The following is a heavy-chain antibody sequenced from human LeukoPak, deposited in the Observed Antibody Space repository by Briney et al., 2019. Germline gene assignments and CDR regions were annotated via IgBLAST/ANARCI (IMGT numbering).Heavy chain of an antibody. V-gene: IGHV4-39*01. CDR1: GGSIRSSYYY. J-gene: IGHJ4*02. D-gene: IGHD4-17*01. CDR2: IYDSGST. Sequence: KASETLSLTCTVSGGSIRSSYYYWGWIRQPPGKGLEWIGSIYDSGSTYYNPSLKSRVTISVDTSKNQFSLKLNSVTAADTAVYYCARRRLRPSIIIDYWGQGTLVTVSS. CDR3: ARRRLRPSIIIDY.